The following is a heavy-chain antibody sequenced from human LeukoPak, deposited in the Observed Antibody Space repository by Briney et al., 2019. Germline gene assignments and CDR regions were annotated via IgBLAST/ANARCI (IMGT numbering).Heavy chain of an antibody. CDR3: ARDLRGIDY. D-gene: IGHD3-10*01. J-gene: IGHJ4*02. CDR1: GFTFNKYA. CDR2: IAGTGGST. V-gene: IGHV3-23*01. Sequence: GGSLRLSCAASGFTFNKYAMNWVRQPPGKGLEWVSSIAGTGGSTYYADSVKGRFTISRDNAKNSLYLQMNSLRAEDTAVYYCARDLRGIDYWGQGTLVTVSS.